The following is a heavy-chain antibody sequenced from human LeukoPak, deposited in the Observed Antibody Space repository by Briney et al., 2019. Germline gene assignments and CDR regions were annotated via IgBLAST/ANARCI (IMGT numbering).Heavy chain of an antibody. V-gene: IGHV3-21*01. J-gene: IGHJ3*02. Sequence: GGPLRLSCAASGFTFSSYTMNGVAQAPGRGLEWVSSISSSSYIYYADSLNGRFTISRDDAKNSLYLQMTSLRVEDTAVYYCARESGSYPDDAFDIWGQGTMVTVSS. CDR2: ISSSSYI. CDR3: ARESGSYPDDAFDI. CDR1: GFTFSSYT. D-gene: IGHD1-26*01.